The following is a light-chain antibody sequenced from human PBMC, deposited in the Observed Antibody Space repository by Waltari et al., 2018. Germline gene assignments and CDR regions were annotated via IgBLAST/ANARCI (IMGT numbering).Light chain of an antibody. CDR2: GNT. V-gene: IGLV1-40*01. CDR1: SSNIGAGYD. CDR3: QSYDSSLSAMV. J-gene: IGLJ2*01. Sequence: QSVLTQPPSVSGAPGQRVTIPCTGSSSNIGAGYDVLWYQQLPGTAPKLLIYGNTNRPSGVPDRFSGPKSGTSASLAITGLQVDDEADYYCQSYDSSLSAMVFGGGTKLTVL.